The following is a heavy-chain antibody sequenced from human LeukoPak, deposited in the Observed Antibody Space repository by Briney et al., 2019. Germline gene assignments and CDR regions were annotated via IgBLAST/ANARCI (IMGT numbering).Heavy chain of an antibody. CDR1: GYTFTSYA. J-gene: IGHJ6*03. Sequence: ASVKVSCKASGYTFTSYAMNWVRQAPGQGLEWMGWINTNTGNPTYAQGFTGRFVFSLDTSVSTAYLQISSLKAEDTAVYYCARGEMVYAILNYYYYMDVWGKGTTVTISS. D-gene: IGHD2-8*01. CDR2: INTNTGNP. CDR3: ARGEMVYAILNYYYYMDV. V-gene: IGHV7-4-1*02.